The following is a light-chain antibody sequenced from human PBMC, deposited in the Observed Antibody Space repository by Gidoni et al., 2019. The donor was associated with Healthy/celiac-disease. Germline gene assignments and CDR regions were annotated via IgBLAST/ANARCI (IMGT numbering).Light chain of an antibody. Sequence: QSALTQPASASGSPGQSITISCTGTSSDVGGYNYVSWYQQHPGKAPKLMIYDVSNRPSGVSNRFSGSKSGNTASLTISGLQAEDEADYYCSSYTSSSFPHVVFGGGTKLTVL. V-gene: IGLV2-14*03. CDR2: DVS. J-gene: IGLJ2*01. CDR3: SSYTSSSFPHVV. CDR1: SSDVGGYNY.